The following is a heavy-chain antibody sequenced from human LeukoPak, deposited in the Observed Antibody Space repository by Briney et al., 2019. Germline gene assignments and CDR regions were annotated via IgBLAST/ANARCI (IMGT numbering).Heavy chain of an antibody. CDR3: AREKYGGSNDY. D-gene: IGHD1-26*01. CDR2: IYYSGST. V-gene: IGHV4-59*01. Sequence: SETLSLTCAVSGAFISGNYWSWIRQPPGKGLEWIGYIYYSGSTKYNPSLKSRVTISVDTSKNQFSLRLSSVTAADTAMYYCAREKYGGSNDYWGQGTLVTDSS. CDR1: GAFISGNY. J-gene: IGHJ4*02.